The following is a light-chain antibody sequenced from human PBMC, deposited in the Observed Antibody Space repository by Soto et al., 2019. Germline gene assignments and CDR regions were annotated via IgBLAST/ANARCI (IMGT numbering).Light chain of an antibody. CDR3: QQYNNWPAIT. CDR2: GAS. J-gene: IGKJ5*01. CDR1: QSVSSN. Sequence: EIVMTQSRTTLSVSPGERATLSCRASQSVSSNLAWYQQKPGQAPGLLIYGASTRATGIPARFSGSGSGTEFTLTISSLQSEDFAVYYCQQYNNWPAITFGQGTRLEIK. V-gene: IGKV3-15*01.